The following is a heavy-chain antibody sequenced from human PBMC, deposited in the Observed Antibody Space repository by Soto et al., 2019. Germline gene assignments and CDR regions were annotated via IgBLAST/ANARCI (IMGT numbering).Heavy chain of an antibody. Sequence: GGFLRLSCAASGFTFSSYAMRWVRQAPDKGLEWVAVISYDGSNKYYADSVKGRFTISRDISKNTLYLQMNSLRAEDTAVYYCARAGGLLLDYWGQGTLVTVSS. V-gene: IGHV3-30-3*01. CDR3: ARAGGLLLDY. CDR1: GFTFSSYA. J-gene: IGHJ4*02. D-gene: IGHD2-15*01. CDR2: ISYDGSNK.